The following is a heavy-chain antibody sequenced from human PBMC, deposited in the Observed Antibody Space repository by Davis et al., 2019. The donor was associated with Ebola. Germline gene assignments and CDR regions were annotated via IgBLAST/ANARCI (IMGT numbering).Heavy chain of an antibody. Sequence: GGSLRLSCAASGFTFSSYWMSWVRQAPGKGLEWVANIKQDGSEKYYVDSVKGRFTISRDNAKNSLYLQMNSLRAEDTAVYYCAKPYVWGSYRSYPHDYWGQGTLVTVSS. J-gene: IGHJ4*02. CDR1: GFTFSSYW. V-gene: IGHV3-7*03. CDR3: AKPYVWGSYRSYPHDY. CDR2: IKQDGSEK. D-gene: IGHD3-16*02.